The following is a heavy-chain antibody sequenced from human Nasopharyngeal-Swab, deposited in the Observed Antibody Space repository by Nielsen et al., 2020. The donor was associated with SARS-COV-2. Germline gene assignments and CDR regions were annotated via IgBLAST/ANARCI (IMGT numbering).Heavy chain of an antibody. V-gene: IGHV3-7*03. Sequence: WIRQPPVEGLEWVANIKQDGSEKYYVDSVKGRFTISRDNAKNSLYLQMNSLRAEDTAVYYWARDGSLGQWFRETQGMDVWGQGTTVTVSS. J-gene: IGHJ6*02. D-gene: IGHD3-10*01. CDR3: ARDGSLGQWFRETQGMDV. CDR2: IKQDGSEK.